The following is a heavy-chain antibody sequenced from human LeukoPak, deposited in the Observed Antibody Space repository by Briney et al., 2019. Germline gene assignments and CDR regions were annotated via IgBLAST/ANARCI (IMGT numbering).Heavy chain of an antibody. J-gene: IGHJ4*02. CDR3: ARDQSPEGYSGYDRWDGYNPFDY. CDR2: ISSSSSYI. Sequence: GGSLRLSCAASGFTFSSYSMNWVRQPPGKGLEWVSSISSSSSYIYYADSVKGRFTISRDNAKNSLYLQMNSLRAEDTAVYYCARDQSPEGYSGYDRWDGYNPFDYWGQGTLVTVSS. V-gene: IGHV3-21*01. D-gene: IGHD5-12*01. CDR1: GFTFSSYS.